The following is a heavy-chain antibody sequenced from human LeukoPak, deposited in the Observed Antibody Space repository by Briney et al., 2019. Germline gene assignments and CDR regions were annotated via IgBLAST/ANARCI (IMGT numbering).Heavy chain of an antibody. CDR1: GGSFSGYY. V-gene: IGHV4-34*01. CDR2: INHSGST. CDR3: ARGRVFDY. Sequence: SETLSLTCAVYGGSFSGYYWSWIRQPPGKGLEWIGEINHSGSTNYNPSLKSRVTISVDTSKNQFTLKLSSVTAADTAVYYCARGRVFDYWGQGTLVTVSS. J-gene: IGHJ4*02.